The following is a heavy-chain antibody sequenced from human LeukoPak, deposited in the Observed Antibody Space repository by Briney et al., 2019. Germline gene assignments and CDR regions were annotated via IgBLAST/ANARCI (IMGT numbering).Heavy chain of an antibody. CDR1: GGSISSYY. CDR3: ARPVIGHHNWFDP. J-gene: IGHJ5*02. V-gene: IGHV4-59*01. D-gene: IGHD3-22*01. Sequence: PSETLSLTCTVSGGSISSYYWSWIRQPPGKGLEWIGYIYYSGSTNYNPSLKSRVTISVDTSKNQFSLKLSSVTAADTAVYYCARPVIGHHNWFDPWGQGTLVTVSS. CDR2: IYYSGST.